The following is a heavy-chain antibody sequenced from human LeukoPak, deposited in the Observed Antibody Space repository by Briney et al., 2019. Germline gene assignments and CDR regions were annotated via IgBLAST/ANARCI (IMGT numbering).Heavy chain of an antibody. CDR3: ARGKTVCGLRNWFDP. D-gene: IGHD1-14*01. Sequence: PGGSLRLSCADSGFSVTSKYINWVRQAPGKGLEWVVVVESGGDTSYADSVKGRFTVSRDNSKNMVYLQMNSLRVDDTAVYYCARGKTVCGLRNWFDPWGQGTLVTVSS. CDR2: VESGGDT. V-gene: IGHV3-53*01. CDR1: GFSVTSKY. J-gene: IGHJ5*02.